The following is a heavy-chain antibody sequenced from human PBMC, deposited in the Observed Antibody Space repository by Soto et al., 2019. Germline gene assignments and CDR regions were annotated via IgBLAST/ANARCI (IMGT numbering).Heavy chain of an antibody. V-gene: IGHV3-30-3*01. J-gene: IGHJ6*02. CDR3: ASRSSGWYALPYYYYGMDV. D-gene: IGHD6-19*01. Sequence: QVQLVESGGGVVQPGRSLRLSCAASGFTFSSYAMHWVRQAPGKGLEWVAVISYDGSNKYYADSVKGRFTISRDNSKNTLYLQMISLRAEDTAVYYCASRSSGWYALPYYYYGMDVWGQGTTVTVSS. CDR1: GFTFSSYA. CDR2: ISYDGSNK.